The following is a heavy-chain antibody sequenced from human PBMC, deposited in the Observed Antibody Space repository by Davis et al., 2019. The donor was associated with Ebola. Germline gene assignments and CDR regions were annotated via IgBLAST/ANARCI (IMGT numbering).Heavy chain of an antibody. CDR1: GYTFTGYY. CDR2: INPNSGGT. CDR3: ARWQRRGYGTDY. D-gene: IGHD5-18*01. V-gene: IGHV1-2*02. Sequence: ASVKVSCKASGYTFTGYYMHWVRQAPGQGLEWMGWINPNSGGTNYAQKFQGRVTMTRDTSTSTVYMELSSLRSEDTAVYYCARWQRRGYGTDYWGQGTLVTVSS. J-gene: IGHJ4*02.